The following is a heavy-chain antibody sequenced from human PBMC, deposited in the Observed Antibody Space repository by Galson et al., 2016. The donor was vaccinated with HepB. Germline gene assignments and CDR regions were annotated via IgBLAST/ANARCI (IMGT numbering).Heavy chain of an antibody. CDR1: GFSLSYSA. J-gene: IGHJ5*02. CDR2: IVPGSGKT. V-gene: IGHV1-58*01. CDR3: AGELAPGDDHWWFDP. Sequence: SVKVSCKAFGFSLSYSAVQWVRQARGQRLEWIGWIVPGSGKTDYAQKFQERVTITRDLSTETVYMELRSLRSEDTAVYYCAGELAPGDDHWWFDPWGQGTQVTVSS. D-gene: IGHD3-10*01.